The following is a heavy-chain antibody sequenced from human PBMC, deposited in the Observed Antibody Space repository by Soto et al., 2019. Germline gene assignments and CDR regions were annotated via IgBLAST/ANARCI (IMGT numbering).Heavy chain of an antibody. V-gene: IGHV3-23*01. Sequence: EVQLLESGGDLVQPGGSLRLSCAASGFTFNTYFMTWVRQAPGEGLEWVSALSGSGRSTYYADSVKGRFTISRDNSKTTLYLQMNSLRAEDTAVYFCARSVLPTTLSWGMDVWGQGTTVTVSS. J-gene: IGHJ6*02. CDR3: ARSVLPTTLSWGMDV. CDR2: LSGSGRST. CDR1: GFTFNTYF. D-gene: IGHD2-15*01.